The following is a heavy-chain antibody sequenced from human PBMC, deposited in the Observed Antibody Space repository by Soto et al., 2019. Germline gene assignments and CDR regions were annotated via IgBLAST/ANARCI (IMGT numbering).Heavy chain of an antibody. J-gene: IGHJ3*02. D-gene: IGHD3-22*01. Sequence: LRLSCAASGFTSSSYAMSWVRQAPGKGLEWVSGISGSGGSTYYADSVKGRFIISRDHSKNTLYVQMNSLRAEDTAVYYCAKEYYYDSSGDDAFDIWGQGTWSPSPQ. CDR2: ISGSGGST. CDR1: GFTSSSYA. CDR3: AKEYYYDSSGDDAFDI. V-gene: IGHV3-23*01.